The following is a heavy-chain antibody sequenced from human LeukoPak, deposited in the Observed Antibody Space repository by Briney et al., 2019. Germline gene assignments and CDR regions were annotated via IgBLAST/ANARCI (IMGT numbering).Heavy chain of an antibody. Sequence: GRSLRLSCAASGFTFDDYAMHWVRQAPGKGLEWVSGISWNSGSIGYADSVKGRFTISRDNAKNSLYLQMNSLRAEDTALYYCAKGLSVWFGELLLSPSYGMDVWGQGTTVTVSS. D-gene: IGHD3-10*01. CDR1: GFTFDDYA. J-gene: IGHJ6*02. V-gene: IGHV3-9*01. CDR2: ISWNSGSI. CDR3: AKGLSVWFGELLLSPSYGMDV.